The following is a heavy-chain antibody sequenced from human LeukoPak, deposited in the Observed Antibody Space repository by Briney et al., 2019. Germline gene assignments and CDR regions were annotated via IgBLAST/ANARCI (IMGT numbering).Heavy chain of an antibody. CDR2: KKQDGSEK. D-gene: IGHD2-2*01. Sequence: GGSLRLSCAASGFTFCSYWMSWLRQAPGEGLEGVANKKQDGSEKCYVDSVRGRFTISRDNAKNSLYLQMNSLRAEDTAVYYCARGPNIVVVPAAWPYYYGMDVWGQGTTVTVSS. CDR3: ARGPNIVVVPAAWPYYYGMDV. J-gene: IGHJ6*02. CDR1: GFTFCSYW. V-gene: IGHV3-7*01.